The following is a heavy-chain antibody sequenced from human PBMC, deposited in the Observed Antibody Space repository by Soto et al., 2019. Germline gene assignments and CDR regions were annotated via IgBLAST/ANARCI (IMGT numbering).Heavy chain of an antibody. CDR2: IIPILGIA. CDR3: AIGGYSSGWWTGLDY. Sequence: QVQLVQSGAEVKKPGSSVKVSCKASGGTFSSYTISWVRQAPGQGLEWMGRIIPILGIANYAQKFQGRVPTPADKATSTAYMELSSLRSEDTAVYYCAIGGYSSGWWTGLDYWGQGTLVTVSS. CDR1: GGTFSSYT. D-gene: IGHD6-19*01. J-gene: IGHJ4*02. V-gene: IGHV1-69*02.